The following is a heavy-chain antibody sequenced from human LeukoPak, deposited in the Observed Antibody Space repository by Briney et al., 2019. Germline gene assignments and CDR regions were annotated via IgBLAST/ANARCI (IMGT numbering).Heavy chain of an antibody. CDR2: ISSSSTTI. CDR1: GFTFSSYS. Sequence: GGSLRLSCAASGFTFSSYSMNWVRQAPGKGLEWVSYISSSSTTIYYADSVKGRFTISRDNAKNTLYLQMNSLRAEDTAVYYCARGYYSASRIDYWGQGALVTISS. J-gene: IGHJ4*02. V-gene: IGHV3-48*04. CDR3: ARGYYSASRIDY. D-gene: IGHD2-2*01.